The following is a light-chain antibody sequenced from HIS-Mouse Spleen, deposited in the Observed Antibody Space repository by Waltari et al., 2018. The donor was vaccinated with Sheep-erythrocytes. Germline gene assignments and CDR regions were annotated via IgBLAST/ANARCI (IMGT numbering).Light chain of an antibody. J-gene: IGLJ2*01. CDR3: YSTDSSGNHRV. V-gene: IGLV3-10*01. CDR1: ALPKKY. CDR2: EDS. Sequence: SYELTQPPSVSVSPGQTARRTCSGDALPKKYSYWYQQKSGQAPVLVIYEDSKRPSGFPERFSGSRSGTMATLTISGAQVEDEADYYCYSTDSSGNHRVFGGGTKLTVL.